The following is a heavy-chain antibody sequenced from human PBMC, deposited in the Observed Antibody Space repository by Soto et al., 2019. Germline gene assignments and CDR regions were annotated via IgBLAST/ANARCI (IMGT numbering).Heavy chain of an antibody. CDR2: IYYSGST. D-gene: IGHD4-17*01. CDR3: AREDYGDYVTDY. V-gene: IGHV4-39*02. CDR1: GGSISSISYY. Sequence: SETLSLTCTVSGGSISSISYYWGWIRQPPGKGLEWIGSIYYSGSTYYNPSLKSRVTISVDTSKNQFSLKLSSVTAADTAVYYCAREDYGDYVTDYWGQGTLVTVSS. J-gene: IGHJ4*02.